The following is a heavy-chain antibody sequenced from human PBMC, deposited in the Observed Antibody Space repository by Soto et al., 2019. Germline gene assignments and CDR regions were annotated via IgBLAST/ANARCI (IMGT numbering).Heavy chain of an antibody. D-gene: IGHD3-22*01. CDR1: GFTFSSYG. J-gene: IGHJ4*02. Sequence: LRLSCAASGFTFSSYGMHWVRQAPGKGLEWVAVISYDGSNKYYADSVKGRFTISRDNSKNTLYLQMNSLRAEDTAVYYCAKSRYDSSGYSDYWGQGTLVTVSS. CDR3: AKSRYDSSGYSDY. V-gene: IGHV3-30*18. CDR2: ISYDGSNK.